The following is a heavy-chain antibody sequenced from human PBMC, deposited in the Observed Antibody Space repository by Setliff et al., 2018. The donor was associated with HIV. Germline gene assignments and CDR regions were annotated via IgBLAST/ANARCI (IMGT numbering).Heavy chain of an antibody. CDR1: GFTFSDYY. Sequence: GGSLRLSCAASGFTFSDYYMSWIRQAPGKGLEWVGRIKSETDGGTTDYDATVKGRFTISRDDSKNTLYLQMSGLKTEDTAVYYCTTAYYDFWSGPNWGQGTQVTVSS. CDR3: TTAYYDFWSGPN. D-gene: IGHD3-3*01. V-gene: IGHV3-15*01. J-gene: IGHJ4*02. CDR2: IKSETDGGTT.